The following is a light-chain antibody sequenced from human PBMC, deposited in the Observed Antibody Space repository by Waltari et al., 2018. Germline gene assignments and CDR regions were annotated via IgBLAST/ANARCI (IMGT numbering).Light chain of an antibody. CDR2: EAS. V-gene: IGKV1-5*03. CDR3: QQYNNFSPT. Sequence: CRASPTIVTWLAWYQQKPGKAPNLLIYEASTLEKGVPSRFSGSGSGTEFTLTISSLQPDDFATYYCQQYNNFSPTFGQGTKVDIK. CDR1: PTIVTW. J-gene: IGKJ1*01.